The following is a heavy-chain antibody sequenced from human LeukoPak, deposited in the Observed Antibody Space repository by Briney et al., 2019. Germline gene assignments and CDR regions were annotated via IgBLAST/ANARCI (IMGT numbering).Heavy chain of an antibody. J-gene: IGHJ4*02. D-gene: IGHD1-26*01. CDR2: INPNSGGT. Sequence: ASVKVSCKASGYTFTGNYIHWVRQAPGQGLEWMGWINPNSGGTNYAQKFRGRVTITRNTSTSTAYMELSSLRSEDTAVYYCARIRRGSYRTPNFDYWGQGTLVTVSS. CDR1: GYTFTGNY. V-gene: IGHV1-2*02. CDR3: ARIRRGSYRTPNFDY.